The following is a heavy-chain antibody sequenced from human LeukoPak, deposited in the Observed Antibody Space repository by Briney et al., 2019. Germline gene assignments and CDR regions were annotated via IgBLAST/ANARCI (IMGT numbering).Heavy chain of an antibody. CDR3: AKDREYDWGSYCFCDF. D-gene: IGHD3-16*02. J-gene: IGHJ4*02. Sequence: GGSLRLLCSASGFPLSSYDMSWVRQAPGKGLEWVSAISGSGGGTYYADSVKGRFTISRDNSKNTLYLQMNSLRVEDTAVYYCAKDREYDWGSYCFCDFWGQGTLVTVSS. CDR2: ISGSGGGT. V-gene: IGHV3-23*01. CDR1: GFPLSSYD.